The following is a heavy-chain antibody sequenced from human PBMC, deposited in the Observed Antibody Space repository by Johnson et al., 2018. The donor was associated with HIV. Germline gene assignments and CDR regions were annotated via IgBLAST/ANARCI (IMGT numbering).Heavy chain of an antibody. D-gene: IGHD5-12*01. CDR3: AEEGIVPTAASVGPPVDLNF. V-gene: IGHV3-66*01. Sequence: VQLVESGGGLVQPGGSLRLSCAASGFTVSSNYMSWVRQAPGKGLEWVSIIYSGGSTYYADSVKGRFTISRDNSKNMLYLQMNSLRAEDTAVYYCAEEGIVPTAASVGPPVDLNFWDQWTTVTVSS. CDR1: GFTVSSNY. J-gene: IGHJ3*01. CDR2: IYSGGST.